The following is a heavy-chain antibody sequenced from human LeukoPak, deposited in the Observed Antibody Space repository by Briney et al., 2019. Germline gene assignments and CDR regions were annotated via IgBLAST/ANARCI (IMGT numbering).Heavy chain of an antibody. CDR3: ARKTPGTSVDV. V-gene: IGHV4-39*01. Sequence: SETLSLTCTVSGDSISDSAYYWVWIRQPPGKGLEWIGTITNTGNTYSNPSLKSRVTISIDTSKTQISLKLTSVTAADTAVFYCARKTPGTSVDVWGQGTPVTVSS. D-gene: IGHD3-10*01. CDR2: ITNTGNT. J-gene: IGHJ6*02. CDR1: GDSISDSAYY.